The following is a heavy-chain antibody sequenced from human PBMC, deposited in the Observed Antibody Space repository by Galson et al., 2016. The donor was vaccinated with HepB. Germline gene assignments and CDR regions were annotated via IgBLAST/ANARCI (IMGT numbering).Heavy chain of an antibody. J-gene: IGHJ4*02. CDR3: AQAHSPFYYDSDHQAAY. D-gene: IGHD3-16*01. CDR2: ISSSSRTI. V-gene: IGHV3-11*01. Sequence: SLRLSCAASGFSFSNYYMSWIRQAPGEALQWISYISSSSRTIYYADSVKGRFTISRDNANNSLFLQMNSLRAEDTALYYCAQAHSPFYYDSDHQAAYWGQGTQVTVSS. CDR1: GFSFSNYY.